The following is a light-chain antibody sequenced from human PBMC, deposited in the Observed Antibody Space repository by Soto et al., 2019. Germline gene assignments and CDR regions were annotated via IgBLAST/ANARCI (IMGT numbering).Light chain of an antibody. V-gene: IGLV1-40*01. CDR2: GNS. J-gene: IGLJ2*01. Sequence: QSVLTQPPSVSGARGHRVTISCTGSSSNIGAGYDVHWYQQLPGTAPKLLIYGNSNRPSGVPDRFSGSKSGTSASLAITGLQAEDEADYYCQSYDSSLSGYVVFGGGTKLTVL. CDR1: SSNIGAGYD. CDR3: QSYDSSLSGYVV.